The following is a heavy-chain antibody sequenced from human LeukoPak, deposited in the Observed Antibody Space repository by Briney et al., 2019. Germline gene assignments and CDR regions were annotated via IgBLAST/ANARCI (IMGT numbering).Heavy chain of an antibody. D-gene: IGHD6-13*01. J-gene: IGHJ4*02. CDR1: GFTFSSYS. V-gene: IGHV3-21*01. Sequence: KTGGSLRLPCAASGFTFSSYSMNWVRQAPGKGLEWVSSISSSSSYIYYADSVKGRFTISRDNAKNSLYLQMNSLRAEDTAVYYCASGKGSSWFFDYWGQGTLVTVSS. CDR2: ISSSSSYI. CDR3: ASGKGSSWFFDY.